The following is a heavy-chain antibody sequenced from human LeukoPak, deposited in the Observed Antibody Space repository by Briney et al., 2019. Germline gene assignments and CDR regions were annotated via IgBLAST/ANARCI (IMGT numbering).Heavy chain of an antibody. CDR3: ARGNNGFTVLDS. D-gene: IGHD1/OR15-1a*01. Sequence: SETLSLTCSVSGPSISTGSYFWPWIRQPAGKGLEWLARISNSGNTFYNPSLKSRVTISLDTSENQFSLKLSSVTAADTAVYYCARGNNGFTVLDSWGQGILVTVSS. J-gene: IGHJ4*02. CDR1: GPSISTGSYF. CDR2: ISNSGNT. V-gene: IGHV4-61*02.